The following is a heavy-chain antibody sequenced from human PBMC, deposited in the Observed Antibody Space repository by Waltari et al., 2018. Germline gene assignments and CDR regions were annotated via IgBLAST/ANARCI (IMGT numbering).Heavy chain of an antibody. J-gene: IGHJ6*02. V-gene: IGHV1-69*08. CDR1: GGTFSSYT. CDR3: ARDARIEMATIKYYYYGMDV. D-gene: IGHD5-12*01. Sequence: QVQLVQSGAEVKKPGSSVKVSCKASGGTFSSYTISWVRQAPGQGLEWMGRIIPIFGTANDAQKFQGRVTITADESTSTAYMELSSLRSEDTAVYYCARDARIEMATIKYYYYGMDVWGQGTTVTVSS. CDR2: IIPIFGTA.